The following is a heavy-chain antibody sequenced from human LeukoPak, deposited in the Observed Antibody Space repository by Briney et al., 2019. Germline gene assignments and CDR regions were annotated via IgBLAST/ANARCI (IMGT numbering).Heavy chain of an antibody. CDR2: INHSGST. V-gene: IGHV4-34*01. J-gene: IGHJ4*02. D-gene: IGHD1-26*01. Sequence: SETLSLTCAVYGGSFSGYYWSWIRQPPGKGLEWIGEINHSGSTNYNPSPKSRVTISVDTSKNQFSLKLSSVTAADTAVYYCAILRRGVGATPLDYWGQGTLVTVSS. CDR1: GGSFSGYY. CDR3: AILRRGVGATPLDY.